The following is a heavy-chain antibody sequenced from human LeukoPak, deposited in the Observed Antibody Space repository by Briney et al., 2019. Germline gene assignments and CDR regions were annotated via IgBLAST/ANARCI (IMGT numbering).Heavy chain of an antibody. CDR2: IYHSGST. CDR3: ARLGQWLALYYFDY. J-gene: IGHJ4*02. D-gene: IGHD6-19*01. V-gene: IGHV4-38-2*01. Sequence: PSETLSLTCAVSDYSISSGYYWGWIRQPPGKGLEWIGSIYHSGSTYYNPSLKSRVTISVDTSKNQFSLKLSSVTAADTAVYYCARLGQWLALYYFDYWGQGTLVTVSS. CDR1: DYSISSGYY.